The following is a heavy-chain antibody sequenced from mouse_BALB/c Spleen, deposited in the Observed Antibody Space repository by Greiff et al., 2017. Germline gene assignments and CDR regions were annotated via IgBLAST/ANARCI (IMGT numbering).Heavy chain of an antibody. Sequence: EVKLVESEGGLVKPGGSLKLSCAASGFTFSDYYMYWVRQTPEKRLEWVATISDGGSYTYYPDSVKGRFTISRDNAKNNLYLQMSSLKSEDTAMYYCAREGGDYDGKFAYWGQGTLVTVSA. D-gene: IGHD2-4*01. CDR1: GFTFSDYY. J-gene: IGHJ3*01. CDR2: ISDGGSYT. V-gene: IGHV5-4*02. CDR3: AREGGDYDGKFAY.